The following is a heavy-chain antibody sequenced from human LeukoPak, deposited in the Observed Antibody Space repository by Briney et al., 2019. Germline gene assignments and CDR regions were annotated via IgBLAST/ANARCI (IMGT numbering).Heavy chain of an antibody. CDR1: GYTFTSYY. CDR2: INPSGGST. J-gene: IGHJ4*02. CDR3: AKRGVVIRVFLVGFHKEASYFES. V-gene: IGHV1-46*01. D-gene: IGHD3-3*01. Sequence: ASVKVSCKASGYTFTSYYMHWVRQAPGQGLEWMGIINPSGGSTSYAQKFQGRVTMTRDMSTSTVYMELSSLRSEDTAVYFCAKRGVVIRVFLVGFHKEASYFESWGQGAQVTVSS.